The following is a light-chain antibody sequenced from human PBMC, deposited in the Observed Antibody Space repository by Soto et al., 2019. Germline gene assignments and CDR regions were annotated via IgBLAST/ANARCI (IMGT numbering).Light chain of an antibody. CDR3: MQALQAPLT. CDR1: HSLLHSNGYNY. Sequence: IVVTQSPLSRPVTPGEPASISYRSSHSLLHSNGYNYLDWYLQQPGQSPQLLIYLGSNRASGVSARFSGSGSGTDFTLRISRVEAEDVGLYYCMQALQAPLTFGQGTKVDIK. J-gene: IGKJ1*01. V-gene: IGKV2-28*01. CDR2: LGS.